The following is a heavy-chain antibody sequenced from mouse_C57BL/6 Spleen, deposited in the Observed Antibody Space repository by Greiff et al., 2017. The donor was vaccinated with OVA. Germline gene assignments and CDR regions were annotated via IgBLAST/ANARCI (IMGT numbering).Heavy chain of an antibody. D-gene: IGHD2-4*01. CDR3: ASYDYPYAMDY. CDR2: ISSGSSTI. V-gene: IGHV5-17*01. CDR1: GFTFSDYG. Sequence: EVQVVESGGGLVKPGGSLKLSCAASGFTFSDYGMHWVRQAPEKGLEWVAYISSGSSTIYYADTVKGRFTISRDNAKNTLFLQMTSLRSEDTAMYYCASYDYPYAMDYWGQGTSVTVSS. J-gene: IGHJ4*01.